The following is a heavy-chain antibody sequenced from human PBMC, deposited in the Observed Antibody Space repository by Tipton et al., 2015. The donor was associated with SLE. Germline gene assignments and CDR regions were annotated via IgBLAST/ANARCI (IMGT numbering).Heavy chain of an antibody. CDR3: ARGPPFMEWERNWFDP. Sequence: TLSLTCTVSGDSISNGDDYWSWIRQPPGKGLEWIGNIYYGGGTYYNPSLKSRVTISVDTSKNQFSLKLTSVTAADTAVYYCARGPPFMEWERNWFDPWGQGTQVTVSS. V-gene: IGHV4-30-4*08. J-gene: IGHJ5*02. D-gene: IGHD3-3*02. CDR2: IYYGGGT. CDR1: GDSISNGDDY.